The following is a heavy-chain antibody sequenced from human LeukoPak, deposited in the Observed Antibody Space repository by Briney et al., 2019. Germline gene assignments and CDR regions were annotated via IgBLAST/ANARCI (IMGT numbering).Heavy chain of an antibody. J-gene: IGHJ4*02. CDR3: AWQQSY. CDR2: ISYGGSNK. Sequence: PGGSLRLSCAASGFTFSSYGMHWVRQAPGKGLEWVAVISYGGSNKYYADSVKGRFTISRDNSKNTLYLQMNSLRAEDTAVYYCAWQQSYWGQGTLVTVSS. D-gene: IGHD6-13*01. CDR1: GFTFSSYG. V-gene: IGHV3-30*03.